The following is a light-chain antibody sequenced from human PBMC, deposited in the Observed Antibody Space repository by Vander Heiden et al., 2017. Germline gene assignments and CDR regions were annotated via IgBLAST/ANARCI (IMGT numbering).Light chain of an antibody. CDR2: AAS. V-gene: IGKV1-39*01. Sequence: DIQMTQSPSSLSASVGDRVTITCRASQSISYYLNWYQQKPGKAPKLLIYAASSLQSGVPSRFSGSGSGTDFTLTISRLQPEDFATYYCQQRDSPPWAFGQGTKVEIK. CDR3: QQRDSPPWA. CDR1: QSISYY. J-gene: IGKJ1*01.